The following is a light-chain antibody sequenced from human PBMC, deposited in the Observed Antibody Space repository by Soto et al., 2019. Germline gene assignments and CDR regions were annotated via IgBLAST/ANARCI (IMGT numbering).Light chain of an antibody. J-gene: IGLJ7*01. CDR2: GND. Sequence: QSVLTQPPSVSAAPGQTVTISCSGGTSNIGHNYVSWYQQLPGTAPTLLIYGNDKRHSGIPDRFSGSKSGTSATLAITGLQTGDEADYYCATWDTNLSAVFGGGTQLTVL. CDR1: TSNIGHNY. CDR3: ATWDTNLSAV. V-gene: IGLV1-51*01.